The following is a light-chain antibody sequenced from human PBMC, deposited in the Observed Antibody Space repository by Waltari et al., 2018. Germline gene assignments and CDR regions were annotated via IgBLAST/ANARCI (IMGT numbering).Light chain of an antibody. V-gene: IGKV2D-29*01. J-gene: IGKJ4*01. CDR2: EVS. Sequence: IVVTQTPLSLSVTTGQPASISCKSSQSLLHNDGETFLYWYLQKPGQPPQLLIYEVSSRFSGVPDRFSGSGSETDFTLKISRVEPEDVGVYYCMQSLQFPLSFGGGTKVDI. CDR3: MQSLQFPLS. CDR1: QSLLHNDGETF.